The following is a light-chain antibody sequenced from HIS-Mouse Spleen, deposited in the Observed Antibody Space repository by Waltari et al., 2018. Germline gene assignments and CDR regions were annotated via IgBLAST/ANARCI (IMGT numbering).Light chain of an antibody. CDR3: AAWDDSLSGYV. V-gene: IGLV1-47*01. CDR2: RNN. CDR1: SPTSGSHY. J-gene: IGLJ1*01. Sequence: QSVLTQPPSASGTPGQRVTVPCSGSSPTSGSHYFTWYQQLPGTAPKLLIYRNNQRPSGVPDRFSGSKSGTSASLAISGLRSEDEADYYCAAWDDSLSGYVFGTGTKVTVL.